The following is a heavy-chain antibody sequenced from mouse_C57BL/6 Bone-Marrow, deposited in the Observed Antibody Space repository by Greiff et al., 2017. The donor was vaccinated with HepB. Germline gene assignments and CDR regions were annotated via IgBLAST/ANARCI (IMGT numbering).Heavy chain of an antibody. Sequence: QVQLQQSGPELVKPGASVKISCKASGYTFTDYYINWVKQRPGQGLEWIGWIYPGSGNTKYNEKFKGKAIFTVDTSSSIAYMQLSRLTSEDSAVYCYARREFITTDSYYLRYWGEGTTLTISS. D-gene: IGHD1-1*01. V-gene: IGHV1-84*01. J-gene: IGHJ2*01. CDR1: GYTFTDYY. CDR2: IYPGSGNT. CDR3: ARREFITTDSYYLRY.